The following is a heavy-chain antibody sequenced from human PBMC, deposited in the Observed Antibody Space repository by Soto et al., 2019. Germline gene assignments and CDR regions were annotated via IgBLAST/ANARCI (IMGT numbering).Heavy chain of an antibody. CDR2: VNPIVSMS. CDR3: ASSYGSGYRAFDY. J-gene: IGHJ4*02. V-gene: IGHV1-69*02. D-gene: IGHD3-10*01. CDR1: GDTFNFYS. Sequence: QVQLVQSGAEVKRPGSSVKVSCKASGDTFNFYSINWVRQAPGLGLEWMGRVNPIVSMSNYAQKFQGRVTTTADKHTSTAYMELSSLRSEDTAIYYCASSYGSGYRAFDYWGQGALVTVSS.